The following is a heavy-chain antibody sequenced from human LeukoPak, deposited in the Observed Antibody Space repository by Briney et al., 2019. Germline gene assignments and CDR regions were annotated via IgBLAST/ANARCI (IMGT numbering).Heavy chain of an antibody. CDR3: AKDVRVEYSSWGY. CDR2: ISYDGSNK. CDR1: GFTFSSYA. Sequence: GGSLRLSCAASGFTFSSYAMHWVRQAPGKGLEWVAVISYDGSNKYYADSVKGRFTISRDNSKNTLYPQMNSLRAEDTAVYYCAKDVRVEYSSWGYWGQGTLVTVSS. V-gene: IGHV3-30-3*01. D-gene: IGHD6-6*01. J-gene: IGHJ4*02.